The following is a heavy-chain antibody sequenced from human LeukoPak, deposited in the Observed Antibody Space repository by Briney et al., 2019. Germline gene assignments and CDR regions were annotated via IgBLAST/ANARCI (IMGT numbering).Heavy chain of an antibody. Sequence: TGGSLRLSCAASGFTFSNYWMSWVRQAPGKGLEWVANIKQDGSEKYYVDSVKGRFTISRDNAKNSLYLQMNSLRAEDTAVYYCARDRYPLLEWFNDYWGQGTLVTVSS. V-gene: IGHV3-7*01. CDR1: GFTFSNYW. D-gene: IGHD3-3*02. CDR3: ARDRYPLLEWFNDY. CDR2: IKQDGSEK. J-gene: IGHJ4*02.